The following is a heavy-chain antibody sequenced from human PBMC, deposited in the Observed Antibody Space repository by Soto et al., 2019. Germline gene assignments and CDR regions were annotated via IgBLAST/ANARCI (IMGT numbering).Heavy chain of an antibody. J-gene: IGHJ6*02. CDR2: IIPIFGTA. CDR3: ALILSGGGSGNRHQHYYYRMDV. CDR1: GGTFSSYA. V-gene: IGHV1-69*13. D-gene: IGHD3-16*01. Sequence: GASVKVSCKASGGTFSSYAISWVRQAPGQGLEWMGGIIPIFGTANYAQKFQGRVTITADESTSTAYMELSSLRSEDRAVYYCALILSGGGSGNRHQHYYYRMDVWGQGTTVTVSS.